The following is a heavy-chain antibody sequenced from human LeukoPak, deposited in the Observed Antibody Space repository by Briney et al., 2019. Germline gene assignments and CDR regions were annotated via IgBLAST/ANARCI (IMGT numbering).Heavy chain of an antibody. CDR1: GGSISSYY. D-gene: IGHD3-22*01. V-gene: IGHV4-59*01. Sequence: PSETLSLTCTVSGGSISSYYWSWIRQPPGKGLEWIGYIYYSGSTNYNPSLKSRVTISVDTSKNQFSLKLSSVTAADTAVYYCARGGNYYDSSGYPLGYWGQGTLVTVSS. J-gene: IGHJ4*02. CDR3: ARGGNYYDSSGYPLGY. CDR2: IYYSGST.